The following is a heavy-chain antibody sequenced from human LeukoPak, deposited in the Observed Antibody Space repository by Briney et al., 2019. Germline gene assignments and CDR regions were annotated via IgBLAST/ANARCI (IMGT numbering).Heavy chain of an antibody. V-gene: IGHV3-7*01. CDR2: IKEDGSDK. Sequence: QAGGSLRLSCAASGFSFSSYWMAWVRQAPGKGLEWVANIKEDGSDKNYVESMKGRFTISRDNAKNSVYLQMNSLRGEDTAVYYCARDAAYGYDRFDYWGQGTQVTVSS. J-gene: IGHJ4*02. D-gene: IGHD5-18*01. CDR3: ARDAAYGYDRFDY. CDR1: GFSFSSYW.